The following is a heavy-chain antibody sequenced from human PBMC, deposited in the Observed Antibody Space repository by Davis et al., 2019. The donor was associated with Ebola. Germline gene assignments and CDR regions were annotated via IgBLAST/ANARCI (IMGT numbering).Heavy chain of an antibody. V-gene: IGHV4-61*09. CDR3: ARGVAQGYCSGTSCSTHFFDY. Sequence: SETLSLTCNVSGASITSGYFSWSWVRQPAGKGLEWIGHIYTSGSTKYNPSLRGRVTISLDRSKNQFSMNLSSVTAADTAVYYCARGVAQGYCSGTSCSTHFFDYWGQGTLVTVSS. CDR1: GASITSGYFS. J-gene: IGHJ4*02. D-gene: IGHD2-2*01. CDR2: IYTSGST.